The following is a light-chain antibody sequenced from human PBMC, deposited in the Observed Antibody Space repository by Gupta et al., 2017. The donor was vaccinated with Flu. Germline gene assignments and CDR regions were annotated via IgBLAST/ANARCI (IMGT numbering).Light chain of an antibody. CDR3: LLSYSGIRV. J-gene: IGLJ3*02. CDR1: TGAVTSGHY. Sequence: QALVTHEPSLSVSPGGTLTPTSGPSTGAVTSGHYPYWFQQKPGQAPRTLIYDTSYKHSWTPARFSGSLRGVKAALTLSGAQPEDEADYYCLLSYSGIRVFGGGTKLTVL. V-gene: IGLV7-46*01. CDR2: DTS.